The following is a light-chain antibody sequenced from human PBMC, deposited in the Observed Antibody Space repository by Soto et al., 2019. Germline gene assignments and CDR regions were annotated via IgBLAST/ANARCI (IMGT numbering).Light chain of an antibody. CDR2: EVS. J-gene: IGLJ2*01. Sequence: QSALTQTASVSGSPGQSITISCTGTSSDVGSSNLVSWYQHPPDKAPKVIIYEVSQRHSGVYDRFSGSKSGNTAYLTISVLHAEDEADYLCCSFVGHSLSLVFGGGTKLTFL. CDR1: SSDVGSSNL. V-gene: IGLV2-23*02. CDR3: CSFVGHSLSLV.